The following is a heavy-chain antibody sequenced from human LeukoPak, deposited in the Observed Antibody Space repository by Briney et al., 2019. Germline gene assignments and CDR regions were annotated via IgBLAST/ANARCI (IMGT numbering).Heavy chain of an antibody. CDR2: INPNSGGT. Sequence: HRASVKVSCKASGYTFTGYYMHWVRQAPGQGLEWMGWINPNSGGTNYAQKFQGRVTMTRDTSISTAYMELSRLRSDDTAVYYCARDMIEYSYGNTYFDYWGQGTLVTVSS. D-gene: IGHD5-18*01. J-gene: IGHJ4*02. CDR1: GYTFTGYY. V-gene: IGHV1-2*02. CDR3: ARDMIEYSYGNTYFDY.